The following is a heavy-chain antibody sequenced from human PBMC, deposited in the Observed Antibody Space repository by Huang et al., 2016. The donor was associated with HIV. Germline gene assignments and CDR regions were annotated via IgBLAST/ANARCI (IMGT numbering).Heavy chain of an antibody. D-gene: IGHD3-3*01. Sequence: QVHLQQWGAGLLKPSETLSLTCAVSGESFSGYYWSWIRQSPGEGLEWIGEINHSGRANHSPSVNTRVTMSVDTSKKQVSLRLTSVTSADSAVYFCARSPRSVESSQPTGYFDLWGRGTL. CDR2: INHSGRA. J-gene: IGHJ2*01. CDR3: ARSPRSVESSQPTGYFDL. V-gene: IGHV4-34*01. CDR1: GESFSGYY.